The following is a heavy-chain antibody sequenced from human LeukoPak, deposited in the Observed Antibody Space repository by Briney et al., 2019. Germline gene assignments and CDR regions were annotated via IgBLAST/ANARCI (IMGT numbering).Heavy chain of an antibody. CDR2: INHSGGT. V-gene: IGHV4-34*01. J-gene: IGHJ6*04. CDR3: ARVSTRKRRTYGMDV. CDR1: GGSFSGYY. Sequence: SETLSLTCAVYGGSFSGYYWSWIRQPPGKGLEWIGEINHSGGTNYNPSLKSRVTISVDTSKNQFSLKLSSVTAADTAVYYCARVSTRKRRTYGMDVWGKGTTVTVSS. D-gene: IGHD1-1*01.